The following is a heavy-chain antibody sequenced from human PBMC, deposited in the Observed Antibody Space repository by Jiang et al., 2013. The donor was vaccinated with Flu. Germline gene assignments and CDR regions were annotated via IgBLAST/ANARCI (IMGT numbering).Heavy chain of an antibody. J-gene: IGHJ5*02. CDR1: GYSFTSYW. V-gene: IGHV5-51*03. CDR2: IHPGDSDT. CDR3: ARALGYCSGGSCFNWFDP. D-gene: IGHD2-15*01. Sequence: GAEVKKPGESLKISCKGSGYSFTSYWTGWVRQMPGKGLEWMGIIHPGDSDTRYSPSFQGQVTISADKSISTAYLQWSSLKASDTAMYYCARALGYCSGGSCFNWFDPWGQGTLVTVSS.